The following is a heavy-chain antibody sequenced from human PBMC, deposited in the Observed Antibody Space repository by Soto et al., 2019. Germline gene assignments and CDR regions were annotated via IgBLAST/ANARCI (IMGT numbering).Heavy chain of an antibody. J-gene: IGHJ6*03. Sequence: PGESLKISCKGSGYSFTSYWIGWVRQMPGKGLEWMGIIYPGDSDTRYSPSFQGQVTVSADKSISTAYLQWSSLKASDTAMYYCARHAPYYDFLSGYLNDYYYYMDVWGKGTTVTVSS. CDR1: GYSFTSYW. D-gene: IGHD3-3*01. CDR3: ARHAPYYDFLSGYLNDYYYYMDV. V-gene: IGHV5-51*01. CDR2: IYPGDSDT.